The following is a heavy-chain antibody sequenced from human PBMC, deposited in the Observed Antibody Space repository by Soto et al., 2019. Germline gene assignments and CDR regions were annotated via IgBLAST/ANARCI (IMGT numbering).Heavy chain of an antibody. J-gene: IGHJ1*01. D-gene: IGHD6-13*01. Sequence: QVQLVQSGAEVKKPGSSVKVSCKASGGTFSNFAISWVRQAPGQGLEWMGGFIPIFGTLNYAQRFQGRLTIRADESTRTAYMELSRPRAEDTAVYYCARFEQLVLHWGQGTLVTVSS. CDR3: ARFEQLVLH. V-gene: IGHV1-69*01. CDR2: FIPIFGTL. CDR1: GGTFSNFA.